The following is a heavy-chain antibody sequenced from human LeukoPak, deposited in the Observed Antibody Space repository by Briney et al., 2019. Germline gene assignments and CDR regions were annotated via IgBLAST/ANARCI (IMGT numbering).Heavy chain of an antibody. CDR3: VRGRVIYDH. D-gene: IGHD2-21*01. J-gene: IGHJ4*02. V-gene: IGHV4-34*01. CDR1: GGSFSGYY. CDR2: INHSGST. Sequence: SETLSLTCAVYGGSFSGYYWSWIRQPPGRGLEWIGEINHSGSTNYNPSLKSRVTISVDTSKNQFSLKLSSVTAADTAVYYCVRGRVIYDHWGQGTLVTVSS.